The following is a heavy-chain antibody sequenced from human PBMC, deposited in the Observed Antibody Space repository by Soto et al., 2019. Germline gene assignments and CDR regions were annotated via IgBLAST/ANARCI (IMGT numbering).Heavy chain of an antibody. CDR2: ISSNGGST. CDR3: VKSLSIQLWYFDY. CDR1: GFTFSSYA. Sequence: GGSLRLSCSASGFTFSSYAMHWVRQAPGKGLEYVSAISSNGGSTYYADSVKGRFTISRDNSKNTLYLQMSSLRAEDTAVYYCVKSLSIQLWYFDYWGQGTLVTVSS. V-gene: IGHV3-64D*08. J-gene: IGHJ4*02. D-gene: IGHD5-18*01.